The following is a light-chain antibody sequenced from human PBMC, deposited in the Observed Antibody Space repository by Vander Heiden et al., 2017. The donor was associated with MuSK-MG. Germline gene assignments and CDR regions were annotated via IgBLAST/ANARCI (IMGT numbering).Light chain of an antibody. V-gene: IGKV1-39*01. CDR3: QQSYSSLS. J-gene: IGKJ5*01. CDR2: AAS. Sequence: DIQMTQSPSSLSASVGDRVTITCRASQILSRWYLSWYQQRRGKAPKLLIYAASTLQSGVPSRFSGSGSGTDFTLTISSLQPEDFATYYCQQSYSSLSFGQGTRLEIK. CDR1: QILSRWY.